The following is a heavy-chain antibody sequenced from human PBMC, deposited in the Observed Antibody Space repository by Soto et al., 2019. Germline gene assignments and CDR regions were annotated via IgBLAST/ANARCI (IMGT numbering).Heavy chain of an antibody. J-gene: IGHJ6*02. CDR3: ARGSSSSFSYYYYYGMDV. CDR2: IIPIFGTA. Sequence: ASVKVSCKASGGTFSSYAISWVRQAPGQGLEWMGGIIPIFGTANYAQKFQGRVTITADESTSTAYMELSSLRSEDTAVYYCARGSSSSFSYYYYYGMDVWGQGTTVTVS. V-gene: IGHV1-69*13. D-gene: IGHD6-6*01. CDR1: GGTFSSYA.